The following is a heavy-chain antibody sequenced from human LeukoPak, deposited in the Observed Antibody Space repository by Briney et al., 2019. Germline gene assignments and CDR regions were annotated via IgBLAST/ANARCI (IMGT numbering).Heavy chain of an antibody. CDR2: ISNDGSNK. CDR1: GFTFSSYA. CDR3: ARDSAAVAGPYSTYYYGMDV. J-gene: IGHJ6*02. D-gene: IGHD6-19*01. V-gene: IGHV3-30-3*01. Sequence: GRSLRLSCAASGFTFSSYAMHWVRQAPGKGLEWVAVISNDGSNKYYADSVKGRFTISRDNSKNTLYLQMNSLRAEDTAVYYCARDSAAVAGPYSTYYYGMDVWGQGTTVTVSS.